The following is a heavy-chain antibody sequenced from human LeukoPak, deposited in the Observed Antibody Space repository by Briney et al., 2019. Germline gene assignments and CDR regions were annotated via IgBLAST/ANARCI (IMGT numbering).Heavy chain of an antibody. CDR3: ARDVFIGGYSYGYGGFDY. D-gene: IGHD5-18*01. J-gene: IGHJ4*02. CDR1: GFTFSSYW. V-gene: IGHV3-7*01. Sequence: PGGSLRLSCAASGFTFSSYWMSWVRQVPEKGLEWVANIKQDGSEKYYVDSVKGRFTISRDNAKNSLYLQMNSLRAEDTAVYYCARDVFIGGYSYGYGGFDYWGQGTLVTVSS. CDR2: IKQDGSEK.